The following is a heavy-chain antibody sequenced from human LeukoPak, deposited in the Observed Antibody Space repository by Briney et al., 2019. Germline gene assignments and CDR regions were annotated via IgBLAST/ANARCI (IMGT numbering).Heavy chain of an antibody. Sequence: PGGSLRLSCAASGFTVSSNYMSWVSQAPGKGLEWVSVIYSGGSTYYADSVKGRFTISRDNSKSTLYLQMNSLRAEDTAIYYCAKDHSWYSGSGPSYDYWGQGTLVTVSS. CDR3: AKDHSWYSGSGPSYDY. CDR1: GFTVSSNY. J-gene: IGHJ4*02. D-gene: IGHD3-10*01. V-gene: IGHV3-53*01. CDR2: IYSGGST.